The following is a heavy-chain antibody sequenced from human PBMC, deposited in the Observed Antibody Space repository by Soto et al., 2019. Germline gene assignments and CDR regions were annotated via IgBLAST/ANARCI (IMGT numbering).Heavy chain of an antibody. V-gene: IGHV4-39*01. CDR3: ARRSSGWYFFDY. J-gene: IGHJ4*02. D-gene: IGHD6-19*01. Sequence: SETLSLTCTVSGGSISSSSYYWGWIRQPPGKGLEWIGSIYYSGSTYYNPSLKSRVTISVDTSKNQFSLKLSSVTAADTAVYYCARRSSGWYFFDYWGKGTLVTVSS. CDR2: IYYSGST. CDR1: GGSISSSSYY.